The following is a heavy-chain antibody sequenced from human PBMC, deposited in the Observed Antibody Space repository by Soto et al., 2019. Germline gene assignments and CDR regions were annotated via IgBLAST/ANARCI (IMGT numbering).Heavy chain of an antibody. CDR3: ARAVSYCGGDCYSNWFDP. V-gene: IGHV4-31*03. D-gene: IGHD2-21*02. CDR2: IYYSGST. J-gene: IGHJ5*02. Sequence: QVQLQESGPGLVKPSQTLSLTCTVSGGSINSGGYYWSWIRQHPGKGLEWIGYIYYSGSTYYNPSLKSRVTISVDTSKNQFSLKLSSVTAADTAVYYCARAVSYCGGDCYSNWFDPWGQGTLVTVSS. CDR1: GGSINSGGYY.